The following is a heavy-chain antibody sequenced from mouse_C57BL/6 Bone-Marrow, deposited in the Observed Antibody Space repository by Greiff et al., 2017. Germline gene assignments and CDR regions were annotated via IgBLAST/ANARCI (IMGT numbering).Heavy chain of an antibody. V-gene: IGHV1-69*01. CDR2: IDPSDSYT. Sequence: VKLQQPGAELVLPGASVKLSCKASGYTFTSYWMHWVTQRPGQGLEWIGEIDPSDSYTNYNQKFKGKSTLTVDKSSSTAYMQLSSLTSEDSAVYYCARLGGGYWGQGTTLTVSS. D-gene: IGHD1-1*02. CDR3: ARLGGGY. J-gene: IGHJ2*01. CDR1: GYTFTSYW.